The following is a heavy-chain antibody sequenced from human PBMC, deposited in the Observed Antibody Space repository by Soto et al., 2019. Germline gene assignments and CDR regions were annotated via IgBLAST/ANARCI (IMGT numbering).Heavy chain of an antibody. CDR2: INNDGSGT. V-gene: IGHV3-74*01. CDR3: TRDSSLSFDC. J-gene: IGHJ4*02. Sequence: SLRLSCAASGFTFRNHWMHWVRQAPGKGLVWVSHINNDGSGTTYADSVKGRFTISRDNAENTIYLQMNSLRVEDTAVYYCTRDSSLSFDCWGQGALVTVSS. CDR1: GFTFRNHW.